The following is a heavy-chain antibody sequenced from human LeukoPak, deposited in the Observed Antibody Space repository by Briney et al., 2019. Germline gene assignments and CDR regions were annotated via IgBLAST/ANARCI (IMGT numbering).Heavy chain of an antibody. D-gene: IGHD3-3*01. Sequence: ASVTVSCKASGYTFTSYGISWVRQAPGQGLEGMGWISAYNGNTNYAQKLQGRVTMTTDTSTSTAYMELRSLRSGDTAVYYCAREGRDFWSGYYSGNWFDPWGQGTLVTVSS. CDR1: GYTFTSYG. CDR3: AREGRDFWSGYYSGNWFDP. V-gene: IGHV1-18*01. CDR2: ISAYNGNT. J-gene: IGHJ5*02.